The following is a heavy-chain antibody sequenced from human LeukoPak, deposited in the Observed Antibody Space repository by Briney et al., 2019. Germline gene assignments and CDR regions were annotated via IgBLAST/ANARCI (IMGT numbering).Heavy chain of an antibody. D-gene: IGHD6-19*01. V-gene: IGHV3-7*01. Sequence: GGSLRLSCAASRFTLSNYWMSWVRQAPGKGPEWVANIKQDGSETYYVDSVKGRFAITRDNAKNSLSLQMNSLRAEDTAVYYCARQRGSGCLDYWGQGTLVTVSS. CDR2: IKQDGSET. CDR3: ARQRGSGCLDY. CDR1: RFTLSNYW. J-gene: IGHJ4*02.